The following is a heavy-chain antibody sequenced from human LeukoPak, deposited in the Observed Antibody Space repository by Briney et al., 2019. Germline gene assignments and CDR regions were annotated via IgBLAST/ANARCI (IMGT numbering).Heavy chain of an antibody. V-gene: IGHV3-7*03. CDR3: ARDVLAAGATGTFDI. CDR1: GFTFSSYT. D-gene: IGHD1-14*01. J-gene: IGHJ3*02. CDR2: IKQDGSEK. Sequence: GGSLRLSCTASGFTFSSYTMSWVRQAPGKGLEWVANIKQDGSEKYYVDSVKGRFTISRDNAKTSLYLQMNSLRAEDTAVYYCARDVLAAGATGTFDIWGQGTMVTVSS.